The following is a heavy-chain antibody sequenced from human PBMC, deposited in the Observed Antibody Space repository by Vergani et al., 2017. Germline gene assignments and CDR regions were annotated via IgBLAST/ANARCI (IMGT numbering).Heavy chain of an antibody. CDR2: IYYSGST. CDR3: ARDTTGALDY. D-gene: IGHD1-1*01. J-gene: IGHJ4*02. V-gene: IGHV4-61*01. CDR1: GGSVSSGSYY. Sequence: QVQLQESGPGLVKPSETLSLTCTVSGGSVSSGSYYWSWIRQPPGKGLEWIGYIYYSGSTNYNPSLKSRVTISVDTSKNQFSLKLSSVTAADTAVYYCARDTTGALDYWGQGTLVTVSS.